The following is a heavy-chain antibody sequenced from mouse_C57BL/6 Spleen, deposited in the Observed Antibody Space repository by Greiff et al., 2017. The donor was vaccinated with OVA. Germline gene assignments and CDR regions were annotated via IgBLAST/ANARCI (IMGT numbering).Heavy chain of an antibody. J-gene: IGHJ2*01. V-gene: IGHV3-6*01. CDR2: ISYDGSN. D-gene: IGHD1-1*01. CDR3: AREGITTVVATDYFDY. CDR1: GYSITSGYY. Sequence: ESGPGLVKPSQSLSLTCSVTGYSITSGYYWNWIRQFPGNKLEWMGYISYDGSNNYNPSLKNRISITRDTSKNQFFLKLNSVTTEDTATYYGAREGITTVVATDYFDYWGQGTTLTVSS.